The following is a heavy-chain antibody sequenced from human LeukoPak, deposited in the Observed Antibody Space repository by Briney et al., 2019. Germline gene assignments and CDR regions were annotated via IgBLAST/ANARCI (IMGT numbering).Heavy chain of an antibody. Sequence: SETLSLTCTVSGGSISSSSYYWGWIRQPPGKGLEWIGSIYYSGSTYYNPSLKSRVTISVDTSKNQFSLKLSSVTAADTAVYYCARRRDYGDIDYWGQGTLVTVSS. CDR2: IYYSGST. D-gene: IGHD4-17*01. CDR3: ARRRDYGDIDY. CDR1: GGSISSSSYY. V-gene: IGHV4-39*01. J-gene: IGHJ4*02.